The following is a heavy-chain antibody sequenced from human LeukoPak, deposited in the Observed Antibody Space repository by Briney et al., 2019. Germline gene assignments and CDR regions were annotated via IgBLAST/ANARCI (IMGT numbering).Heavy chain of an antibody. D-gene: IGHD5-24*01. J-gene: IGHJ4*02. CDR3: AKGLWLQFRGSYFDY. Sequence: GGSLRLSCAASGFTFDDYAMHWVRQAPGKGLEWVSGISWNSGSIVYADSVKGRFTISRDNAKNSLYLQMNNLRAEDTALYYCAKGLWLQFRGSYFDYWGQGTLVTVSS. V-gene: IGHV3-9*01. CDR2: ISWNSGSI. CDR1: GFTFDDYA.